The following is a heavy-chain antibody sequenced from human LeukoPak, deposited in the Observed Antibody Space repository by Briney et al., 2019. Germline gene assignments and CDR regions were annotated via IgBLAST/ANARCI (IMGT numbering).Heavy chain of an antibody. V-gene: IGHV3-23*01. CDR3: ASHGHYGSEIDY. Sequence: PGGSLRLSCAASGFTFSSYAMSWVRQAPGKGLERVSAISGSGGSTYYADSVRGRFTMTRDMSTSTVYMELSSLRSEDTAVYYCASHGHYGSEIDYWGQGTLVTVSS. CDR1: GFTFSSYA. D-gene: IGHD3-10*01. J-gene: IGHJ4*02. CDR2: ISGSGGST.